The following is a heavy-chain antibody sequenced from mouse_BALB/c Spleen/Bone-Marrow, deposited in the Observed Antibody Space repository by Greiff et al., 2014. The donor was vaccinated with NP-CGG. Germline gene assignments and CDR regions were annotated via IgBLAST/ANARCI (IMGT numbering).Heavy chain of an antibody. D-gene: IGHD2-14*01. Sequence: VQLQQSGPELEKPGASVEISCKASGYSFTGYNMNWVKQNNGKSLEWIGNIDPSYGGISYNQKFKGKATLTVDKSSNTAYMQLKSLTSEDSAVYYCAISIEYRPLDYWGQGTLVTVSA. J-gene: IGHJ3*01. V-gene: IGHV1-39*01. CDR2: IDPSYGGI. CDR1: GYSFTGYN. CDR3: AISIEYRPLDY.